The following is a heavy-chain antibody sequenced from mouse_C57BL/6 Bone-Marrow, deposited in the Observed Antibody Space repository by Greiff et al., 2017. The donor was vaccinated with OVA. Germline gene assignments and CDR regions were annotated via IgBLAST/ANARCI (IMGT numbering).Heavy chain of an antibody. D-gene: IGHD5-1*01. J-gene: IGHJ4*01. CDR3: ARLERVRTRDAMDY. Sequence: EVKLMESGGGLVQPGGSLKLSCAASGFTFSDYYMYWVRQTPEKRLEWVAYISNGGGSTYYPDTVQGLFTIARDKAKNTLYLQMSRLKSEDTAMYYCARLERVRTRDAMDYWGQGTSVTVSS. CDR2: ISNGGGST. V-gene: IGHV5-12*01. CDR1: GFTFSDYY.